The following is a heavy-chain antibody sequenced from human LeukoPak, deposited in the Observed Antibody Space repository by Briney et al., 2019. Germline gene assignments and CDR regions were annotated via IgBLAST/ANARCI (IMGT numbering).Heavy chain of an antibody. CDR2: GDYSGGT. CDR1: GDSFTSVTDY. D-gene: IGHD6-19*01. CDR3: AGERGEEYSSGWYKTNYFYN. Sequence: SETLSLTCTVSGDSFTSVTDYWAWIRQPPGKGLEWIASGDYSGGTYYNPSLESRVAISADMSKDQISLKLTSVTGADTAVYYCAGERGEEYSSGWYKTNYFYNWGQGIRVTVSS. J-gene: IGHJ4*02. V-gene: IGHV4-39*07.